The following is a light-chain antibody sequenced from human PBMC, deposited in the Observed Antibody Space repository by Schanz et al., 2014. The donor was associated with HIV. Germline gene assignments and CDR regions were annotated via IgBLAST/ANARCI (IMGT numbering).Light chain of an antibody. CDR3: QHYGTSFT. CDR1: QTVTSDF. CDR2: GAA. Sequence: IVLTQSPATLSLSPGERATLSCGASQTVTSDFLAWYQQTPGQAPRLLISGAASRATGIPDRFSGSGSGTDFTLTISRLEPEDFAVYYCQHYGTSFTFGPGTKVEI. J-gene: IGKJ3*01. V-gene: IGKV3-20*01.